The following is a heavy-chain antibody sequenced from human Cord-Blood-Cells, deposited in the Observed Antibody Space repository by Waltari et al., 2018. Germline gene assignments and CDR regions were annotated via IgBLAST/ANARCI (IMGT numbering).Heavy chain of an antibody. D-gene: IGHD2-2*01. Sequence: QVQLQQWGAGLLKPSETLSLTCAVYGGSFSGYYWSWIRQPPGKGLEWIGEINHSGSTNYNPSLKSRVTISVDTSKNQFSLKLSSVTAADTAVYYCARGIVVLAAIDYWGQGTLVTVSS. CDR3: ARGIVVLAAIDY. CDR2: INHSGST. J-gene: IGHJ4*02. CDR1: GGSFSGYY. V-gene: IGHV4-34*01.